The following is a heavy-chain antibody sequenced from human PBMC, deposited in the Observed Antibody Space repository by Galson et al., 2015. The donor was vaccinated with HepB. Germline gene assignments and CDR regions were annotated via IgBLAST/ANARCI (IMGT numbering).Heavy chain of an antibody. V-gene: IGHV4-59*01. D-gene: IGHD6-19*01. CDR1: GGSISNYY. CDR2: IYYSGST. Sequence: SETLSLTCTVSGGSISNYYWSWIRQPPGKGLEWIGYIYYSGSTNYNPSLKSRVTISLDTSKNQFSLKLRSMTAADTAVYFCARGAGWSNYWGQGTLVTASP. CDR3: ARGAGWSNY. J-gene: IGHJ4*02.